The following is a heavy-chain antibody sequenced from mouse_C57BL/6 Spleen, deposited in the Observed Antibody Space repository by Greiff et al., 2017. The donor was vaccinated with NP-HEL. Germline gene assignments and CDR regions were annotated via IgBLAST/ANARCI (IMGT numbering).Heavy chain of an antibody. V-gene: IGHV5-17*01. Sequence: EVQGVESGGGLVKPGGSLKLSCAASGFTFSDYGMHWVRQAPEKGLEWVAYISSGSSTIYYADTVKGRFTISRDNAKNTLFLQMTSLRSEDTAMYYCARYYGYDGYYAMDYWGQGTSVTVSS. CDR3: ARYYGYDGYYAMDY. J-gene: IGHJ4*01. D-gene: IGHD2-2*01. CDR2: ISSGSSTI. CDR1: GFTFSDYG.